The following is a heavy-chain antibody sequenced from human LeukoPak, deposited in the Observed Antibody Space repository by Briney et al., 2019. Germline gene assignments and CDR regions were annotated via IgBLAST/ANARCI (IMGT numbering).Heavy chain of an antibody. Sequence: SVKVSCKASGGTFTHYVISWVRQARGQGLEWMGGIAPISGTPMYAQRFQGRVTTTADKSTNTAYMEMSSLTSEDTAVYYCAREGEYYSESGNLVDASDVWGQGTMVTVSS. D-gene: IGHD3-10*01. J-gene: IGHJ3*01. CDR1: GGTFTHYV. CDR3: AREGEYYSESGNLVDASDV. CDR2: IAPISGTP. V-gene: IGHV1-69*06.